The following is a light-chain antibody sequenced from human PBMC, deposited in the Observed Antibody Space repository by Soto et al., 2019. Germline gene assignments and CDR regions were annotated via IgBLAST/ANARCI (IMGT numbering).Light chain of an antibody. CDR3: QQYDSARWT. V-gene: IGKV3-20*01. CDR2: GAS. Sequence: EIVLTQSPGTLSLSPGERATLSCRASQSVSGYYLAWYQQKPGQAPRLLIYGASSRATGIPDRFSGSGSGTDFTLTISGLEPEDFAVYYCQQYDSARWTFGLGTKVDIK. CDR1: QSVSGYY. J-gene: IGKJ1*01.